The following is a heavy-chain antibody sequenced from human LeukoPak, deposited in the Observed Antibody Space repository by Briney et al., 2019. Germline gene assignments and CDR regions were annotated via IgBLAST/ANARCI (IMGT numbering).Heavy chain of an antibody. V-gene: IGHV3-23*01. CDR3: AKDHGPSGGALFDY. CDR1: GFIFSSYA. J-gene: IGHJ4*02. D-gene: IGHD6-19*01. CDR2: SDGTT. Sequence: GGSLRLSCAASGFIFSSYAISWVRRAPGKGLEWVSTSDGTTHYADSVKGRFIISRDNSKDTVYLQMNSLRAEDTAIYYCAKDHGPSGGALFDYWGQGILVTVSS.